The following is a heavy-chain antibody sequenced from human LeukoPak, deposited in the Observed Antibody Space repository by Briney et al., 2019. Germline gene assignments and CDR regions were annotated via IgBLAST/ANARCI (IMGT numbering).Heavy chain of an antibody. CDR3: ARDNLVATFSFDY. CDR2: IRYDGSNK. D-gene: IGHD5-12*01. J-gene: IGHJ4*02. CDR1: GFTFSSYG. Sequence: PGGSLRLSCAASGFTFSSYGMHWVRQAPGKGLEWVAFIRYDGSNKYYADSVKGRFTISRDNSKNTLYLQMNSLRAEDTAVYYCARDNLVATFSFDYWGQGTLVTVSS. V-gene: IGHV3-30*02.